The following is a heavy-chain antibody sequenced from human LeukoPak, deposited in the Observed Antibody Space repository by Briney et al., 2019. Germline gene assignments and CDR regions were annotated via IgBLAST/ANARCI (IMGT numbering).Heavy chain of an antibody. CDR2: INPSGGST. CDR3: ARVLGERTYSSGYDY. Sequence: ASVKLSCKASGYTFTSYYVHWVRQAPGQGLEWMGIINPSGGSTTYAQQFQGRVIMTRDTSTSTVYMELSSLRSEDTAVYYCARVLGERTYSSGYDYWGQGTLVTVSS. V-gene: IGHV1-46*01. D-gene: IGHD6-19*01. J-gene: IGHJ4*02. CDR1: GYTFTSYY.